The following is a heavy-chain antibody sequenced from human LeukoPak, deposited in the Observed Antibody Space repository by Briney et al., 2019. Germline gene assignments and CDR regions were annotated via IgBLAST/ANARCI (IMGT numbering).Heavy chain of an antibody. V-gene: IGHV3-23*01. CDR2: ITGSGDTT. CDR3: AKWGDYDILTGYYVSDF. Sequence: AGTLRLSCAASGFIFRDYAMSWVRQAPGKGLEWVSAITGSGDTTYYAASVKGRFTISRDNSKNSLYAEMNTLRAEDTAVYYCAKWGDYDILTGYYVSDFWGQGTLVTVSS. J-gene: IGHJ4*02. CDR1: GFIFRDYA. D-gene: IGHD3-9*01.